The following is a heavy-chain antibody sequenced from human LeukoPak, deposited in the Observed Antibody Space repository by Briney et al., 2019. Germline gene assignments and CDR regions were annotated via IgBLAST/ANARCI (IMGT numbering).Heavy chain of an antibody. V-gene: IGHV3-11*01. J-gene: IGHJ6*03. CDR1: GFTFSDYY. CDR2: ISSSGSTV. Sequence: GGSLRLSCAASGFTFSDYYMSWIRQAPGEGLEWVSYISSSGSTVYYADPLKGRFTISRDNAKNSLYLQMNSLRAEDTAVYYCARLGHYYYFMDVWGKGTTVTVSS. CDR3: ARLGHYYYFMDV.